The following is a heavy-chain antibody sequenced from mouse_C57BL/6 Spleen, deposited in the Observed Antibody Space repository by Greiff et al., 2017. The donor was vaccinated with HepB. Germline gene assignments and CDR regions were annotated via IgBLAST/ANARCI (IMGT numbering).Heavy chain of an antibody. CDR3: AREDYYYGSRVLDY. Sequence: DVKLVESGGGLVKPGGSLKLSCAASGFTFSSYAMSWVRQTPEKRLEWVATISDGGSYTYYPDNVKGRFTISRDNAKNNLYLQMSHLKSEDTAMYYCAREDYYYGSRVLDYWGQGTTLTVSS. D-gene: IGHD1-1*01. CDR1: GFTFSSYA. V-gene: IGHV5-4*01. J-gene: IGHJ2*01. CDR2: ISDGGSYT.